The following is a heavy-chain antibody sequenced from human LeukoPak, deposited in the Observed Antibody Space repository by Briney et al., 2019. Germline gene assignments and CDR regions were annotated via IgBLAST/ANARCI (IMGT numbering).Heavy chain of an antibody. V-gene: IGHV3-33*06. D-gene: IGHD1-26*01. J-gene: IGHJ4*02. CDR2: IWFDGGKI. Sequence: GGSLRLSCAASGFPFSSYVMHWLRQAPGKGLEWVAVIWFDGGKIYYADSVKGRFAISRDNSKNTLYLQMNSLRAEDTAVYYCAKAHSGSYFSFDYWGQGTLVTVSS. CDR1: GFPFSSYV. CDR3: AKAHSGSYFSFDY.